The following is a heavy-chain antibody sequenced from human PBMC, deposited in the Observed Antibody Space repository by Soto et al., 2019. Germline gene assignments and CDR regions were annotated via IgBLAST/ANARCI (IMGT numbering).Heavy chain of an antibody. CDR3: ARDIATTDLYYYGMDV. J-gene: IGHJ6*02. CDR1: GFTFSSYA. D-gene: IGHD1-26*01. CDR2: ISYDGSNK. Sequence: GGSLRLSCAASGFTFSSYAMHWVRQAPGKGLEWVAVISYDGSNKYYADSVKGRFTISRDNSKNTLYLQMNSLRAEDTAVYYCARDIATTDLYYYGMDVWGQGTTVTVSS. V-gene: IGHV3-30-3*01.